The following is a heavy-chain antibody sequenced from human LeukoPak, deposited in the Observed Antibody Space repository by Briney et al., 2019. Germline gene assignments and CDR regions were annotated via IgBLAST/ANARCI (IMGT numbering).Heavy chain of an antibody. CDR3: ARAKRTGTQAYNWFDP. CDR2: INHSGST. V-gene: IGHV4-34*01. Sequence: PETLSLTCAVYGGSFSGYYWSWIRQPPGKGLEWIGEINHSGSTNYNPSLKSRVTISVDTSKNQFSLKLSSVTAADTAVYYCARAKRTGTQAYNWFDPWGQGTLVTVSS. J-gene: IGHJ5*02. D-gene: IGHD1-1*01. CDR1: GGSFSGYY.